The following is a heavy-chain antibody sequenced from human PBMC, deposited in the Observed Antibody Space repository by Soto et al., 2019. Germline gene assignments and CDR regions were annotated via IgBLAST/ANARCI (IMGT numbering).Heavy chain of an antibody. D-gene: IGHD2-8*02. Sequence: QVQLQESGPGLVQPSETLSLPCTVSGDSISGYYWTWIRQPAGKGLEWIGRLSTRGGTNHNPPLRGPVTMSLDTSNEQVSLNLTSVTAADTAVYYCARENILLAASGKRDFDYWGQGTLVTVSS. V-gene: IGHV4-4*07. CDR3: ARENILLAASGKRDFDY. CDR1: GDSISGYY. CDR2: LSTRGGT. J-gene: IGHJ4*02.